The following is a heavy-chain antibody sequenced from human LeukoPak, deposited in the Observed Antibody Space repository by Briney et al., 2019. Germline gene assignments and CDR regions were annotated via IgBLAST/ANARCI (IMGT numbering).Heavy chain of an antibody. CDR1: GFTFSSYA. CDR2: ISGSGGST. CDR3: AKGGVYCSSTSCYSDAFDI. D-gene: IGHD2-2*01. J-gene: IGHJ3*02. V-gene: IGHV3-23*01. Sequence: PGGSLRLSCAASGFTFSSYAMSWVRQAPGKGLEWASAISGSGGSTYYADSVKGRFTISRDNSKNTLYLQMNSLRAEDTAVYYCAKGGVYCSSTSCYSDAFDIWGQGTMVTVSS.